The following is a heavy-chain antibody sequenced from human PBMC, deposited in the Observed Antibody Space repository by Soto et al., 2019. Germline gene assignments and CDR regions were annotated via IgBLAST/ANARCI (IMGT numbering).Heavy chain of an antibody. CDR2: ISSSSSTI. J-gene: IGHJ3*02. CDR1: GFTFSSYS. V-gene: IGHV3-48*01. D-gene: IGHD3-3*01. CDR3: ARSNHRRDDYDFWSGYPAGAFDI. Sequence: GGSLRLSCADSGFTFSSYSMNWVRQAPGKGLEWVSYISSSSSTIYYADSVKGRFTISRDNAKNSLYLQMNSLRAEDTAVYYCARSNHRRDDYDFWSGYPAGAFDIWGQGTMVTVSS.